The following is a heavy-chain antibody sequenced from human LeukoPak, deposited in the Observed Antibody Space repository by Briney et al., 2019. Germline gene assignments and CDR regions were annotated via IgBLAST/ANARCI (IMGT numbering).Heavy chain of an antibody. CDR3: ARVGWGYYDSSGPGD. CDR1: GFTFSSYG. CDR2: ITATSSST. Sequence: GGSLRLSCAASGFTFSSYGMSWVRQAPGKGLEWASAITATSSSTHDADFVQGRFTISRDNSKNTLYLQMNSLRAEDTAVYYCARVGWGYYDSSGPGDWGQGTLVTVSS. J-gene: IGHJ4*02. V-gene: IGHV3-23*01. D-gene: IGHD3-22*01.